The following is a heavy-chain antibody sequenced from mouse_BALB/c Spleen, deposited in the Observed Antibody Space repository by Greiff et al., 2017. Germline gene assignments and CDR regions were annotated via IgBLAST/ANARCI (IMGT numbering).Heavy chain of an antibody. CDR1: GFSLTGYG. V-gene: IGHV2-6-7*01. J-gene: IGHJ4*01. D-gene: IGHD2-1*01. CDR3: ARDRYGNTGAMDY. CDR2: IWGDGST. Sequence: QVQLQQSGPGLVAPSQSLSITCTVSGFSLTGYGVNWVRQPPGKGLEWLGMIWGDGSTDYNSALKSRLSISKDNSKSQVFLKMNSLQTDDTARYYCARDRYGNTGAMDYWGQGTSVTVSS.